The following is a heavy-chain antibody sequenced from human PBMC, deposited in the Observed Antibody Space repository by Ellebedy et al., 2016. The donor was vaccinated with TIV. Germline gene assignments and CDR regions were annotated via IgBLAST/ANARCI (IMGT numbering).Heavy chain of an antibody. V-gene: IGHV4-31*03. D-gene: IGHD5/OR15-5a*01. Sequence: LRLSCTVSGGSISSGGYYWSWIRQHPGKGLEWIGYIYYSGSTYYNPSLKSRVTISVDTSKNQFSLKLSSVTAADTAVYYCARVSAPHYGMDVWGQGTTVTVSS. CDR2: IYYSGST. J-gene: IGHJ6*02. CDR1: GGSISSGGYY. CDR3: ARVSAPHYGMDV.